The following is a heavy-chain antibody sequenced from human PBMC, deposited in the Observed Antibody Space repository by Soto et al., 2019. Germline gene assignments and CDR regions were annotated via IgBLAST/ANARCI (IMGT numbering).Heavy chain of an antibody. V-gene: IGHV3-23*04. J-gene: IGHJ4*01. CDR3: VQRGGSGYYGAFDY. Sequence: DVQLVESGGGIVQPGGSLRLSCAASGFTFATFAMSWVRQAPGKGLEWVSGLSDSGGTTYYADSVKGRFTISRDNSKNKLYLQMNSLRGDDTAVYYCVQRGGSGYYGAFDYWGHGTLVTVSS. CDR2: LSDSGGTT. D-gene: IGHD3-22*01. CDR1: GFTFATFA.